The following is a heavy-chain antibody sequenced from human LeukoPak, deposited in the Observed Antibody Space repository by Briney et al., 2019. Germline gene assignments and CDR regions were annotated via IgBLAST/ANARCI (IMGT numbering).Heavy chain of an antibody. V-gene: IGHV3-30*03. J-gene: IGHJ4*02. CDR3: ARSGLNRFDY. Sequence: GGSLRLSCAASGFTFSSYGMHWVRQAPGKGLEWVAVISYDVGKKYYADSMKGRFTISRDNSKNTLYLQMNSLRAEDTAAYYCARSGLNRFDYWGQGTLVTVSS. CDR2: ISYDVGKK. CDR1: GFTFSSYG. D-gene: IGHD2-15*01.